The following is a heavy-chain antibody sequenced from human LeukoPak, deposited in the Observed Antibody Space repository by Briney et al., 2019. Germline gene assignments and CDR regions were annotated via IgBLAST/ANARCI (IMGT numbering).Heavy chain of an antibody. CDR1: RNTFTGNY. D-gene: IGHD6-13*01. J-gene: IGHJ4*02. CDR3: ATQASYSAASIDQ. CDR2: INPDSGGT. Sequence: ASVKVSCKASRNTFTGNYMHWVRQAPGQGLEWMGWINPDSGGTNYAQKFQGRLTMTTDTSISTAYMDLSRLRSDDTAVYYCATQASYSAASIDQWGQGTLVTVSS. V-gene: IGHV1-2*02.